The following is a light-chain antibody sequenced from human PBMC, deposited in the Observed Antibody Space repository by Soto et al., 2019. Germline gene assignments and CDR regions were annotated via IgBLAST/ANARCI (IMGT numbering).Light chain of an antibody. CDR3: KQYHNWPRLT. Sequence: EIVMTQSPATVSVSPGERATLSCRASQSVSNDLAWYQQKPGQAPRLLIYAASTTATGIPARFSGSGSGTEFTLTISSLQSEDFAVYYCKQYHNWPRLTFGGGTKVDIK. J-gene: IGKJ4*01. CDR2: AAS. V-gene: IGKV3-15*01. CDR1: QSVSND.